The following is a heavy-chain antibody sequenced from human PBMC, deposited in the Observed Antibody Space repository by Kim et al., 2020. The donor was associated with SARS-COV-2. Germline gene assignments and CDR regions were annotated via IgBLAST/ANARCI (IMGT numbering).Heavy chain of an antibody. CDR1: GYTFTSYA. V-gene: IGHV1-3*01. Sequence: ASVKVSCKASGYTFTSYAMHWVRQAPGQRLEWMGWINAGNGNTKYSQKFQGRVTITRDTSASTAYMELSSLRSEDTAVYYCARDNSYCSGGSCYRRPYYYYGMDVWGQGTTVTVSS. D-gene: IGHD2-15*01. CDR2: INAGNGNT. CDR3: ARDNSYCSGGSCYRRPYYYYGMDV. J-gene: IGHJ6*02.